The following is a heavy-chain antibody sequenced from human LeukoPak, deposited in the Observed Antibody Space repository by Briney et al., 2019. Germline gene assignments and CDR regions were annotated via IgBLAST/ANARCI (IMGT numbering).Heavy chain of an antibody. Sequence: PGGCLRLSCGASGLSFSGYWMTWVRQAPGRGLEWVANIKPDGSEKFYVDSVKGRFTISRDNAKNSLYLQMISLTAEDTAVYYCASTKLGEFNNWGQGTLVTVSP. D-gene: IGHD7-27*01. CDR2: IKPDGSEK. J-gene: IGHJ4*02. V-gene: IGHV3-7*01. CDR3: ASTKLGEFNN. CDR1: GLSFSGYW.